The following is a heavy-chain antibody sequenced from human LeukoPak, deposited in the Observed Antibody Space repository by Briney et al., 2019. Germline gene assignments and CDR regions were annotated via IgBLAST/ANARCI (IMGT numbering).Heavy chain of an antibody. J-gene: IGHJ4*02. CDR1: GFTFSSYM. V-gene: IGHV3-21*01. CDR3: ARSLTTLTYEGY. CDR2: INSGSTYT. Sequence: GGSLRLSCAASGFTFSSYMMDWVRQAPGKGLEWVSSINSGSTYTYYTESVKGRFTVSRDNAKNSLFLQMNSLRAEDTAIYYCARSLTTLTYEGYWGQGTLVTVSS. D-gene: IGHD1-1*01.